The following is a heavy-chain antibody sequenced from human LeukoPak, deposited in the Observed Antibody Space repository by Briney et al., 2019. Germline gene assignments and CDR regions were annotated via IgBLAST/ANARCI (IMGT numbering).Heavy chain of an antibody. V-gene: IGHV3-74*01. CDR1: GFTFSSYS. Sequence: GGSLRLSCAGSGFTFSSYSMNWVRQAPGKGLVWVSRISTDGSVTSYADSVKGRFTISRDNAKNTMYLQMNSLRAEDTAVYYCARIGGSGSYSGHYFDHWGQGTLVTVSS. J-gene: IGHJ4*02. D-gene: IGHD3-10*01. CDR2: ISTDGSVT. CDR3: ARIGGSGSYSGHYFDH.